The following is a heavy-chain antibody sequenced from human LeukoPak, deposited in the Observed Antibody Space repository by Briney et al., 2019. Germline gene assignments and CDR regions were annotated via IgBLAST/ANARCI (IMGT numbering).Heavy chain of an antibody. CDR3: ATGDYYDSSGYYAEYFQH. CDR2: FDPEDGQT. Sequence: ASVKVSCKVSGYTLTVLSMHWVRQAPGKGLEWMGGFDPEDGQTIYAQKFQGRVTMTEDTSTDTAYMELSSLRSEDTAVYYCATGDYYDSSGYYAEYFQHWGQGTLVTVSS. D-gene: IGHD3-22*01. V-gene: IGHV1-24*01. CDR1: GYTLTVLS. J-gene: IGHJ1*01.